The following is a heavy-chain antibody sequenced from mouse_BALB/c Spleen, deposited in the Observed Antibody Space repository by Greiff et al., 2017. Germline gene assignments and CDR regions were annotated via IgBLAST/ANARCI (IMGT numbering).Heavy chain of an antibody. V-gene: IGHV1S135*01. D-gene: IGHD1-1*01. CDR2: IDPFNGGT. J-gene: IGHJ4*01. CDR3: ARDYRRGISLYAMDY. Sequence: VQLKESGPELMKPGASVKISCKASGYSFTSYYMHWVKQSHGKSLEWIGYIDPFNGGTSYNQKFKGKATLTVDKSSSTAYMHLSSLTSEDSAVYYCARDYRRGISLYAMDYWGQGTSVTVSS. CDR1: GYSFTSYY.